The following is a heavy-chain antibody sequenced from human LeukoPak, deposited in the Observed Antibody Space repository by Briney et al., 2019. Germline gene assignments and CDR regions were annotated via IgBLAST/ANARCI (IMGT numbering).Heavy chain of an antibody. CDR2: ISSSGGST. Sequence: GGSLRLSCAASGFTFSSYAMSWVRQAPGKGLEWVSAISSSGGSTYYADSVKGRFTISRDNSKNTLYLQMNSLRAEDTAVYYCAKDGAGRWLQPLYYYYMDVWGKGTTGTVSS. V-gene: IGHV3-23*01. D-gene: IGHD5-24*01. J-gene: IGHJ6*03. CDR1: GFTFSSYA. CDR3: AKDGAGRWLQPLYYYYMDV.